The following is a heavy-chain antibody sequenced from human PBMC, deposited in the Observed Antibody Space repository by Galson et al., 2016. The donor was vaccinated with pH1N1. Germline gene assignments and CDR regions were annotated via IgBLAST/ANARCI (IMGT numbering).Heavy chain of an antibody. D-gene: IGHD5/OR15-5a*01. J-gene: IGHJ4*02. CDR1: GYSFSNYW. Sequence: QSGAEVKKPRESLRISCKGFGYSFSNYWIAWVRQMPGKGLECMGVIYPGDSDPKYNPSFEGQVVISADKSISSVFLQWNSLEASDTAMYYCARSTKGVSTVHFDSWGQGTLVTVSS. CDR3: ARSTKGVSTVHFDS. CDR2: IYPGDSDP. V-gene: IGHV5-51*03.